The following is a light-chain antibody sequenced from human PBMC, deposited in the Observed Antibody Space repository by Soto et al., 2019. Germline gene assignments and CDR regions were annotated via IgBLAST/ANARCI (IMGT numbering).Light chain of an antibody. CDR2: YDD. CDR1: SSNIGSNA. J-gene: IGLJ3*02. V-gene: IGLV1-36*01. CDR3: ASWDDSLNGVV. Sequence: QPVLTQPPSVSEAPRQRVTISCSGSSSNIGSNAVNWYQQLPGKAPKLLIYYDDLLPSGVSDRFSGSKSGTSASLAISGLQSEDEADYYCASWDDSLNGVVFGGGTKVTVL.